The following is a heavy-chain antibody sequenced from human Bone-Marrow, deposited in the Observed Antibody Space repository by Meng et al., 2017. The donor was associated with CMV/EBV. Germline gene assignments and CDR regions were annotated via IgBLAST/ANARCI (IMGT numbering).Heavy chain of an antibody. V-gene: IGHV1-2*02. CDR1: GYTFTGYY. CDR2: INPNSGGT. Sequence: VQVVHSGAEVKKPGASVKVHGKASGYTFTGYYMHWVRQAPGQGLEWMGWINPNSGGTNYAQKFQGRVTMTRDTSISTAYMELSRLRSDDTDVYYCARGAWYYDSSGYSGFWGQGNLVTVSS. J-gene: IGHJ4*02. CDR3: ARGAWYYDSSGYSGF. D-gene: IGHD3-22*01.